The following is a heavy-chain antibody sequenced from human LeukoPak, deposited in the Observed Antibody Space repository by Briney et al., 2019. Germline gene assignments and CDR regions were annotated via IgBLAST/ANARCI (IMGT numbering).Heavy chain of an antibody. V-gene: IGHV3-30-3*01. CDR2: ISYDGSNK. Sequence: GGSLRLSCTTSGVTFGEFAMSWVRQAPGKGLEWVAVISYDGSNKYYADSVKGRFTISRDNSKNTLYLQMNSLRAEDTAVYYCARDGDSIEQWLCHFDYWGQGTLVTVSS. CDR3: ARDGDSIEQWLCHFDY. CDR1: GVTFGEFA. D-gene: IGHD6-19*01. J-gene: IGHJ4*02.